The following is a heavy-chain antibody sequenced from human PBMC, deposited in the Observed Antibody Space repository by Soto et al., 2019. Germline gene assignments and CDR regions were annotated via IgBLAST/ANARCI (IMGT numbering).Heavy chain of an antibody. CDR1: GYTFTSYY. D-gene: IGHD3-3*01. CDR2: IIPSLGIA. CDR3: ARGSYYDFWSGYSIDH. Sequence: ASVKVSCKASGYTFTSYYMHWVRQAPGQGLEWMGRIIPSLGIANYAQKFQGRVTITADKSTSTAYMELSSLRSEDTAVYYCARGSYYDFWSGYSIDHWGQGTLVTVSS. V-gene: IGHV1-69*04. J-gene: IGHJ4*02.